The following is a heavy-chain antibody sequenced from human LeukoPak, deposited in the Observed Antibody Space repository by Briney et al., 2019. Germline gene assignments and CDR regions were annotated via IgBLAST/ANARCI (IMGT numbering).Heavy chain of an antibody. V-gene: IGHV4-59*01. CDR1: GGSISSYY. J-gene: IGHJ4*02. Sequence: PSETLSLTCTVSGGSISSYYWSWIRQPPGKGLEWMGYIYYSGSTNYNPSLKSRVTISVDTSKNQFSLKLSSVTAADTAVYYCARAAMVRGVIAIGGYFDYWGQGTLVTVSS. D-gene: IGHD3-10*01. CDR3: ARAAMVRGVIAIGGYFDY. CDR2: IYYSGST.